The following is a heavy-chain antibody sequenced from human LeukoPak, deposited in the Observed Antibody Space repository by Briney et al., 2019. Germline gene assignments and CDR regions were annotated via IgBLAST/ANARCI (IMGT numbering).Heavy chain of an antibody. D-gene: IGHD2-21*01. V-gene: IGHV3-7*01. CDR2: IKEDGSEK. Sequence: GGSLRLSCAASGFTFSSYWMHWVRQAPGKGLEWVANIKEDGSEKYYVDSVKGRFTISRDNAKNSLYLQMSSLRAEDTAMYYCARNPVMRDHDDYWGQGTLVTVSS. CDR1: GFTFSSYW. J-gene: IGHJ4*02. CDR3: ARNPVMRDHDDY.